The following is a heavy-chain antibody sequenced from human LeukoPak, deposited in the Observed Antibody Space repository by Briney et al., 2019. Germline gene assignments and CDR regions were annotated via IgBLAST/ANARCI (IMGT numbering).Heavy chain of an antibody. V-gene: IGHV1-2*02. CDR1: GYTFTGYY. J-gene: IGHJ4*02. CDR3: ARLAAADPFDY. D-gene: IGHD6-13*01. Sequence: ASVKVSCKASGYTFTGYYMHWVRQAPGQGLEWMGWINPNSGGTNYAQKFQGRVTMTRDTSISTAYMELSRLRTDDTAAYYCARLAAADPFDYWGQGTLVTVSS. CDR2: INPNSGGT.